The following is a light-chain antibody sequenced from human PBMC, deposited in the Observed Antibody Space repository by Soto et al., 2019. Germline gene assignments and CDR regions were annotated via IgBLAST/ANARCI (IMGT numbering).Light chain of an antibody. V-gene: IGLV1-47*02. Sequence: QAVVTQPPSASGTPGQRVTISCSGSSSNIGSNYVYWYQQLPGTAPKLLIYSNNQRPSGVPDRFSGSKSGTSASLAISGLRSEGEADYYCAAWDDSLSGVVFGGGTKLTVL. CDR1: SSNIGSNY. J-gene: IGLJ2*01. CDR2: SNN. CDR3: AAWDDSLSGVV.